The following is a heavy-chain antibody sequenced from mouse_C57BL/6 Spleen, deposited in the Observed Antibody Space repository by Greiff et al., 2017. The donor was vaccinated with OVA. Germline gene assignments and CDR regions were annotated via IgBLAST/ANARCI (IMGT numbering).Heavy chain of an antibody. CDR3: ARSDYDYDDGAWFAY. CDR1: GYTFTDYY. CDR2: IGPGSGST. D-gene: IGHD2-4*01. V-gene: IGHV1-77*01. J-gene: IGHJ3*01. Sequence: VQLQQSGAELVKPGASVKISCKASGYTFTDYYINWVKQRPGQGLEWIGKIGPGSGSTYYNEKFKGKATLTADKSSSTAYMQLSSLTSEDSAVYFCARSDYDYDDGAWFAYWGQGTLVTVSA.